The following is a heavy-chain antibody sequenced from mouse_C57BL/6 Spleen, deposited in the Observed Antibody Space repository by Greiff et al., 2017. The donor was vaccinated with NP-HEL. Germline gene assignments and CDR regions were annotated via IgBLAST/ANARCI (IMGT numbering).Heavy chain of an antibody. D-gene: IGHD2-5*01. CDR3: ARVDDSNYVETWFAY. Sequence: QVQLQQPGAELVKPGASVKLSCKASGYTFTSYWMHWVKQRPGQGLEWIGMIQPNSGSTNHNEKFKSKATLTVDKSTSTAYMQLSSLTSEDSAVYYGARVDDSNYVETWFAYWGQWTLVTVSA. CDR2: IQPNSGST. J-gene: IGHJ3*01. CDR1: GYTFTSYW. V-gene: IGHV1-64*01.